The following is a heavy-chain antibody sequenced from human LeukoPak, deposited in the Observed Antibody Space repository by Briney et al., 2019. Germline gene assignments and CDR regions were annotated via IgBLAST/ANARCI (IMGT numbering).Heavy chain of an antibody. D-gene: IGHD4-17*01. CDR1: GFTFSSYA. CDR2: ISYDGSNK. J-gene: IGHJ1*01. Sequence: GGSLRLSCAASGFTFSSYAMHWVRQAPGKGLEWVAVISYDGSNKYYADSVKGRFTISRDNSKNTLYLQMNSLRAEDTAVYYCAKDDYGDYYFQHWGQGTLVTVSS. CDR3: AKDDYGDYYFQH. V-gene: IGHV3-30*04.